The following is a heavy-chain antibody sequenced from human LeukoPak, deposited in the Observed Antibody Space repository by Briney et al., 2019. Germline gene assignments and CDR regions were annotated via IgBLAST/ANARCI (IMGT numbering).Heavy chain of an antibody. J-gene: IGHJ5*02. D-gene: IGHD3-3*01. CDR3: ARHSFDFWSGYYGFRFDP. V-gene: IGHV4-59*08. CDR1: GGSFSGYY. CDR2: IYYSGST. Sequence: SETLSLTCAVYGGSFSGYYWSWIRQPPGKGLEWIGYIYYSGSTNYNPSLKSRVTISVDTSKNQFSLKLSSVTAADTAVYYCARHSFDFWSGYYGFRFDPWGQGTLVTVSS.